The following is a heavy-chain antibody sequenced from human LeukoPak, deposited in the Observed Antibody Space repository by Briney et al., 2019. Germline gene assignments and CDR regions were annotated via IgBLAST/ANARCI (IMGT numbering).Heavy chain of an antibody. D-gene: IGHD2-15*01. CDR3: ERDSGGRFETDY. V-gene: IGHV4-34*01. CDR1: GEYFSGYY. J-gene: IGHJ4*02. CDR2: INHSGST. Sequence: SETLFLTCAGCGEYFSGYYWSWIRQPPGKGLEWIGEINHSGSTNYTQSLKSRVTISVDTSKNQFSLKLSSVTAADTAVYYCERDSGGRFETDYWGQGTLVTVSS.